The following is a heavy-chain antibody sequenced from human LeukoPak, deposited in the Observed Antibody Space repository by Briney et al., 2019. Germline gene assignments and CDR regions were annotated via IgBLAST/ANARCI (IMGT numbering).Heavy chain of an antibody. J-gene: IGHJ5*02. CDR3: ARGPHTHYDSSGDNYNWVDP. Sequence: ASVKVSCKASGYTFASYDINWVRQATGQGLEWMGWMNPNSGNTGYAQKFQGRVTITMNTSISTAYMELSSLTSEDTAVYYCARGPHTHYDSSGDNYNWVDPWGQGTLVTVSS. D-gene: IGHD3-22*01. V-gene: IGHV1-8*03. CDR1: GYTFASYD. CDR2: MNPNSGNT.